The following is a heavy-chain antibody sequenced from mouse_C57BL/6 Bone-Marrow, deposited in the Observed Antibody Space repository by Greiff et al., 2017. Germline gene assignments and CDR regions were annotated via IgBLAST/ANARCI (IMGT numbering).Heavy chain of an antibody. CDR1: GYTFTSYG. J-gene: IGHJ3*01. D-gene: IGHD1-1*01. V-gene: IGHV1-81*01. CDR2: IYPRSGNT. CDR3: ARDGNYGSSRFAY. Sequence: VQLQESGAELARPGASVKLSCKASGYTFTSYGISWVKQRTGKGLEWIGEIYPRSGNTYYNEKFKGKATLTADKSSSTAYMELRSLTSEDSAVYFCARDGNYGSSRFAYWGQGTLVTVSA.